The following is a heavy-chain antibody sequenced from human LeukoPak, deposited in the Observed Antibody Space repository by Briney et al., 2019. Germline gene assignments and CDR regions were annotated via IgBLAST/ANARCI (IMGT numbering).Heavy chain of an antibody. J-gene: IGHJ4*02. CDR3: TTWNYDILTGYSI. V-gene: IGHV3-15*01. CDR1: PFIFSGHW. CDR2: IKSKTHGGTT. Sequence: GGSLRLSCEASPFIFSGHWLSWVRQAPGKGLEWVGRIKSKTHGGTTDYAAAVKGRFTISRDDPKSTLYLQMNSLKTEDTALYYCTTWNYDILTGYSIWGQGTLVTVSS. D-gene: IGHD3-9*01.